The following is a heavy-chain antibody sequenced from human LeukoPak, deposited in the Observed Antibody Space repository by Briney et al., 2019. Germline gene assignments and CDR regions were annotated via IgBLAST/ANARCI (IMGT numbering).Heavy chain of an antibody. CDR3: AKKPATIKFPFDI. CDR1: GFTFSDSA. V-gene: IGHV3-23*01. J-gene: IGHJ4*02. D-gene: IGHD5-24*01. Sequence: PGGSLRLSCAASGFTFSDSAMHWVRQAPGTGLEWVAGISFTTPSRTYNADSVKGRFTISRDNSQNTLFLQMHSLRAEDTAVYYCAKKPATIKFPFDIWGQGTLVTVSP. CDR2: ISFTTPSRT.